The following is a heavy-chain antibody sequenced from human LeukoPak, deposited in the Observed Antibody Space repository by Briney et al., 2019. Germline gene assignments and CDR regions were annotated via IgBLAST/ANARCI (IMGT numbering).Heavy chain of an antibody. CDR3: VSPKYSSAWFFDY. Sequence: GGSLRLSCAASGFTFSSYAMSWVRQAPGRGLEWVSAISGSGGSTYYADSVKGRFTISRDNSKNTLYLQMNSLRAEDMAVYYCVSPKYSSAWFFDYWGQGTLVTVSS. CDR1: GFTFSSYA. J-gene: IGHJ4*02. CDR2: ISGSGGST. D-gene: IGHD6-19*01. V-gene: IGHV3-23*01.